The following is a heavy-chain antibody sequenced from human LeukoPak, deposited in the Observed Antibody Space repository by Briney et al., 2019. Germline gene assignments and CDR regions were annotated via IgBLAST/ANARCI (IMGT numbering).Heavy chain of an antibody. CDR2: ISSSSSYI. J-gene: IGHJ4*02. Sequence: GGSLRLSCAASGFTFSSYSMNWVRQAPGKGLEWVSSISSSSSYIYYADSVKGRFTISRDNAKNSLYLQMNSLRAEDTAVYYCARGRAGHSSGYTPFDYWGQGTLVTVSS. CDR3: ARGRAGHSSGYTPFDY. CDR1: GFTFSSYS. V-gene: IGHV3-21*01. D-gene: IGHD3-22*01.